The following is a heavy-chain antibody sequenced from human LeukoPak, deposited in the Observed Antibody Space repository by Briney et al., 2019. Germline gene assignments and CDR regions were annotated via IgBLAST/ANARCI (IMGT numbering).Heavy chain of an antibody. Sequence: ASLKVSSKASGYTFTVYYMHWVRQAPGQGLEWMGWINPNSGGTNYAQKFQGRVTMTRDTSISTAYMELSRLRSDDTAVYYCARSPLDAFDIWGQGTMVTVSS. J-gene: IGHJ3*02. CDR2: INPNSGGT. CDR3: ARSPLDAFDI. V-gene: IGHV1-2*02. CDR1: GYTFTVYY.